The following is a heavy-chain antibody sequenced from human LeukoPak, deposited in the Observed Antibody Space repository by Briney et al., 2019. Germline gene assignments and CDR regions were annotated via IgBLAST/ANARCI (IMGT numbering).Heavy chain of an antibody. CDR1: GGSISSYY. CDR2: IYYSGST. V-gene: IGHV4-59*08. CDR3: ARQGATVVTPYYYYYGMDV. Sequence: PSETLSLTCTVSGGSISSYYWSWIRQPPGKGLEWIGYIYYSGSTNYNPSLKSRVTISVDTSKNQFSLKLSSVTAADTAVYYCARQGATVVTPYYYYYGMDVWGQGTTVTVSS. J-gene: IGHJ6*02. D-gene: IGHD4-17*01.